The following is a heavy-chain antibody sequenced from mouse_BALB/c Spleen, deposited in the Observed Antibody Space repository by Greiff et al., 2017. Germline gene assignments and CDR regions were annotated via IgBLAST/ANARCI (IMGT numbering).Heavy chain of an antibody. V-gene: IGHV5-6-4*01. D-gene: IGHD2-2*01. CDR3: TRVRGYDGLYYYAMDY. CDR1: GFTFSSYT. CDR2: ISSGGSYT. J-gene: IGHJ4*01. Sequence: EVHLVESGGGLVKPGGSLKLSCAASGFTFSSYTMSWVRQTPEKRLEWVATISSGGSYTYYPDSVKGRFTISRDNAKNTLYLQMSSLKSEDTAMYYCTRVRGYDGLYYYAMDYWGQGTSVTVSS.